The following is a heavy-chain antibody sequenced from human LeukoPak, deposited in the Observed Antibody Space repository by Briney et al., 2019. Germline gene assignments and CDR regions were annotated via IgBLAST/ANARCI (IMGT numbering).Heavy chain of an antibody. CDR3: ATGGPKIDY. J-gene: IGHJ4*02. CDR1: GVSISSDNW. Sequence: GTLSLTCAVYGVSISSDNWWTWVRQAPGKGLEWVGRIKSKVDGETLDYAAPVKGRFTISRDDSKNMVYLQMNSLTTVDTAVYYCATGGPKIDYWGQGTLVTVSS. V-gene: IGHV3-15*07. CDR2: IKSKVDGETL.